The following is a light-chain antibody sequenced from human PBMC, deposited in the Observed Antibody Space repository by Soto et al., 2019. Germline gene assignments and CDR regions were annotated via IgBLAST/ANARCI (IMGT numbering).Light chain of an antibody. J-gene: IGKJ1*01. CDR2: GAS. V-gene: IGKV3-20*01. Sequence: EIVLTQSPDTLSLSPEDRATLSCRASQTISGNSFAWYQQKPGQAPRLLIYGASSRATGIADRFSGSGSGTDFTLTISSLEPEDFALYYCQQYRTFGRGTRVEIK. CDR3: QQYRT. CDR1: QTISGNS.